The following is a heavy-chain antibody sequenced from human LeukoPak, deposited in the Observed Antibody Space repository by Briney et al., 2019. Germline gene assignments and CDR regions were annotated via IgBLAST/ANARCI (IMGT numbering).Heavy chain of an antibody. V-gene: IGHV4-4*07. J-gene: IGHJ5*02. CDR2: IYTSGST. CDR3: ARDLAVAGTLEYNWFDP. Sequence: SETLSLTCTVSGGSISSYYWSWIRQPAGKGLEWIGSIYTSGSTNYNPSLKSRVTMSVDTSKNQFSLKLSSVTAADTAVYYCARDLAVAGTLEYNWFDPWGQGTLVTASS. D-gene: IGHD6-19*01. CDR1: GGSISSYY.